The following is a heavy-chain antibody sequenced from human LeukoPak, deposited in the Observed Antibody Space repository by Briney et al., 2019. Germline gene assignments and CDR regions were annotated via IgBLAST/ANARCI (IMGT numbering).Heavy chain of an antibody. V-gene: IGHV3-23*01. CDR1: GFTFSSYA. CDR2: ISGSGGST. J-gene: IGHJ3*01. Sequence: GGSLRLPCAASGFTFSSYAMSWVRQAPGKGLEWVSAISGSGGSTYYADSVKGRFTISRDNSKNTLYLQMNSLRAEDTAVYYCAKGGLIAVAGFYWGQGTMATVSS. D-gene: IGHD6-19*01. CDR3: AKGGLIAVAGFY.